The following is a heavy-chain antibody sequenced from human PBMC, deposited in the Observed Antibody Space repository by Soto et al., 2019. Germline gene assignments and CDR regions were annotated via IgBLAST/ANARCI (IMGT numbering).Heavy chain of an antibody. V-gene: IGHV4-34*01. J-gene: IGHJ4*02. Sequence: SETLSLTCAVYGGSFSGYYWSWIRQPPGKGLEWIGEINHSGSTNYNPSLKSRVTISVDTSKNQFSLKLSSVTAADTAVYYCARGTFGGVIVTSSFDYWGQGTLVTVSS. D-gene: IGHD3-16*02. CDR3: ARGTFGGVIVTSSFDY. CDR1: GGSFSGYY. CDR2: INHSGST.